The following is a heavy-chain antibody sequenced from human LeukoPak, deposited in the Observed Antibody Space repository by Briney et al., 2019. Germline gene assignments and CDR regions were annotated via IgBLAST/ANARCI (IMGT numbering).Heavy chain of an antibody. CDR3: ARLDKPYYYDSSGTPN. V-gene: IGHV4-30-4*01. D-gene: IGHD3-22*01. J-gene: IGHJ4*02. Sequence: SETLSLTCTVSGGSISSGDYYWSWIRQPPGKGLEWIGYIYYSGTTYYNPSLKSRVTISVDTSKKQFSLKLTSVTAADTAVYYCARLDKPYYYDSSGTPNWGQGTLVTVSS. CDR2: IYYSGTT. CDR1: GGSISSGDYY.